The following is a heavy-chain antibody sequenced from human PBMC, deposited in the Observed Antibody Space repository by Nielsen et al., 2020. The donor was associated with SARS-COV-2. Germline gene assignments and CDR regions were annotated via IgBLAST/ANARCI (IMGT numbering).Heavy chain of an antibody. CDR3: ASTTYDYGTYYYYYYMDV. V-gene: IGHV1-69*01. CDR2: IIPIFGTA. D-gene: IGHD4-17*01. Sequence: WVRQAPGQGLEWMGGIIPIFGTANYAQKFQGRVTITADESTSTAYMELSSLRSEDTAVYYCASTTYDYGTYYYYYYMDVWGKGTTVTVSS. J-gene: IGHJ6*03.